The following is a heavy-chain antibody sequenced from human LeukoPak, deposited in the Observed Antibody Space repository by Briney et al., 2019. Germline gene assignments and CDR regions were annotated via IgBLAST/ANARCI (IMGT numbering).Heavy chain of an antibody. CDR3: ARSSTGPFLVLRYFDWLLQTLDY. Sequence: HPGGSLRLSCAASGFTVSSNYMSWVRQAPGKGLEWVSVIYSGGSTYYADSVKGRFTISRGNSKNTLYLQMNSLRAEDTAVYYCARSSTGPFLVLRYFDWLLQTLDYWGQGTLVTVSS. CDR1: GFTVSSNY. D-gene: IGHD3-9*01. V-gene: IGHV3-53*05. J-gene: IGHJ4*02. CDR2: IYSGGST.